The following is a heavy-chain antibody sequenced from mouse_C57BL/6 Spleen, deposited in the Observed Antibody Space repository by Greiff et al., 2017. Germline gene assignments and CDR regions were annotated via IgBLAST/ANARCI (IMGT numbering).Heavy chain of an antibody. CDR2: IYPGSGST. CDR3: AREPANRNWYFDV. V-gene: IGHV1-55*01. Sequence: QVQLKQPGAELVKPGASVKMSCKASGYTFTSYWITWVKQRPGQGLEWIGDIYPGSGSTNYNEKFKSKATLTVDTSSSTAYMQLSSLTSEDSAVYYCAREPANRNWYFDVWGTGTTVTVSS. CDR1: GYTFTSYW. D-gene: IGHD4-1*01. J-gene: IGHJ1*03.